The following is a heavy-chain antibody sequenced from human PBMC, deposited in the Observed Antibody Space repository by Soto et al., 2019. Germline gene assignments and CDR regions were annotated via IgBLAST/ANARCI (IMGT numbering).Heavy chain of an antibody. Sequence: PGASLKISCRGSGYRFSSYWIGWVRPIHGKGLEWMGIIYPPDSDTRYSPSLQGQVTISVDRSIDTTYLQWSSLKASDLAMYYCARLAGHDTFDIWGQGTMVTVSS. D-gene: IGHD6-13*01. J-gene: IGHJ3*02. V-gene: IGHV5-51*01. CDR3: ARLAGHDTFDI. CDR1: GYRFSSYW. CDR2: IYPPDSDT.